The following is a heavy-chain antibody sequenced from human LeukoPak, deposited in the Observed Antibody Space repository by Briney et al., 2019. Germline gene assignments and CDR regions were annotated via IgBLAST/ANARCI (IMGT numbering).Heavy chain of an antibody. J-gene: IGHJ4*02. Sequence: GSLRLSCAASGNYWMHWVRQAPGKGLVWVSHINGDGSWTTYADSVKGRFTISKDNAKNTVYLQMNNLRAEDTAVYYCVSFYETYWGRGTLVTVSS. D-gene: IGHD2-2*01. CDR3: VSFYETY. CDR1: GNYW. CDR2: INGDGSWT. V-gene: IGHV3-74*01.